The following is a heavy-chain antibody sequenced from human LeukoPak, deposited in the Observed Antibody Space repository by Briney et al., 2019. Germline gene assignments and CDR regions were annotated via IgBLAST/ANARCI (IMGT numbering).Heavy chain of an antibody. CDR1: GFTFSSYG. Sequence: GRSLRLSCAASGFTFSSYGVHWVRQAPGKGLEWVAVIWYDGGNKYYADSVRGRFTISRDNSKNTLYLQMNSLRAEDTAVYYCARGEGGYYYQMVYWGQGTLVTVSS. J-gene: IGHJ4*02. CDR3: ARGEGGYYYQMVY. D-gene: IGHD3-22*01. V-gene: IGHV3-33*01. CDR2: IWYDGGNK.